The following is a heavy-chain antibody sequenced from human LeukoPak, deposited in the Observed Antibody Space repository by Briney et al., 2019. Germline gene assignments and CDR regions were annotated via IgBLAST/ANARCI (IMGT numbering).Heavy chain of an antibody. D-gene: IGHD6-13*01. V-gene: IGHV1-69*06. CDR1: GGTFSSYA. CDR2: IIPIFGTA. CDR3: AGGGIAAGGAWGYFYDYMDV. Sequence: ASVKVSCKASGGTFSSYAISWVRQAPGQGLEWMGGIIPIFGTANYAQKFQGRVTITADKSTSTAYMELSSLRSEDTAVYYCAGGGIAAGGAWGYFYDYMDVWGKGTTVTVSS. J-gene: IGHJ6*03.